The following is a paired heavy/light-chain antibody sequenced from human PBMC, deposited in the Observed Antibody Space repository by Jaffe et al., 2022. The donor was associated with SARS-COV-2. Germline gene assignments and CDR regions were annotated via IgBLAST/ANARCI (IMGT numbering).Light chain of an antibody. V-gene: IGKV1-39*01. CDR1: HSIGNY. CDR2: AAS. J-gene: IGKJ2*01. CDR3: QQSHSTPYT. Sequence: DIQMTQSPSSLSASLGDRVTISCRASHSIGNYLNWYQQKPGKAPNFLIYAASNLQGGVPSRFSGSGSGTDFTLTISSLQPEDFATYYCQQSHSTPYTFGHGTKLEIK.
Heavy chain of an antibody. CDR1: GASITDLNW. Sequence: QVQLQESGPGLVKPSGTLSLTCAVSGASITDLNWWSWLRQPPGKALEWIGDVYQTGTTNHSPSLRSRVSTSVDKTKNQFSLMLASVSAADTAVYYCARRFLLDGYGYFDYWGQGALVTVSS. CDR2: VYQTGTT. D-gene: IGHD3-3*01. CDR3: ARRFLLDGYGYFDY. V-gene: IGHV4-4*02. J-gene: IGHJ4*02.